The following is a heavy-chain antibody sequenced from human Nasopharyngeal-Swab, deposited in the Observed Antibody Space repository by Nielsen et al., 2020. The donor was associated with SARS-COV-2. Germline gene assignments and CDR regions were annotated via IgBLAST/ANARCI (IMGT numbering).Heavy chain of an antibody. J-gene: IGHJ4*02. V-gene: IGHV3-23*03. Sequence: GESLKISCAASGFTFSSYAMSWVRQAPGKGLEWVSVIYSGGSSTYYADSVKGRFTISRDNSKNTLYLQMNSLRAEDTAVYYCAKDQGSYYDYWAQGTLVTVSS. CDR1: GFTFSSYA. CDR2: IYSGGSST. CDR3: AKDQGSYYDY. D-gene: IGHD1-26*01.